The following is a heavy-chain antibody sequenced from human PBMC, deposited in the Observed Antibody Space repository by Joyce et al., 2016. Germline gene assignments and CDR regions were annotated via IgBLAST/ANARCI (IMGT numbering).Heavy chain of an antibody. D-gene: IGHD3-10*01. CDR2: LSLNSDTI. Sequence: EVQLVESGGGLVQPGRSLRFSCKASGFTFDDYAMHWVRQVPGKGLEWVAGLSLNSDTIAYADSMKGRFTISRDNAKNSLSLQMTSLRTEDTALYYCAKPSVAGTFDYWGQGTLVTVSS. CDR1: GFTFDDYA. V-gene: IGHV3-9*01. J-gene: IGHJ4*02. CDR3: AKPSVAGTFDY.